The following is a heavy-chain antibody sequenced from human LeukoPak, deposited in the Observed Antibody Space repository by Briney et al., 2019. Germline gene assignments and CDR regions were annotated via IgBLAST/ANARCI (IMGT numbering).Heavy chain of an antibody. V-gene: IGHV4-34*01. CDR1: GASFSGYY. CDR2: INHSGST. Sequence: SETLSLTCAVYGASFSGYYWSWIRQPPGKGLEWIGEINHSGSTNYNPSLKSRVTISVDTSKNQFSLKLSSVTAADTAVYYCARRIAAAGMYYWGQGTLVTVSS. J-gene: IGHJ4*02. CDR3: ARRIAAAGMYY. D-gene: IGHD6-13*01.